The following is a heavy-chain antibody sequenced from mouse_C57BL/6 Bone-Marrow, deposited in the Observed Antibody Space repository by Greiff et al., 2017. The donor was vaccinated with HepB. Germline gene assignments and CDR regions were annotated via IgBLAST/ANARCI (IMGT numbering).Heavy chain of an antibody. CDR2: IYPGDGDT. CDR3: ARSDGYGGGYYAMDY. D-gene: IGHD2-2*01. CDR1: GYAFSSSW. Sequence: QVQLQQSGPELVKPGASVKISCKASGYAFSSSWMNWVKQRPGKGLEWIGRIYPGDGDTNYNGKFKGKATLTADKSSSTAYMQLSSLTSEDSAVYFCARSDGYGGGYYAMDYWGQGTSVTVSS. V-gene: IGHV1-82*01. J-gene: IGHJ4*01.